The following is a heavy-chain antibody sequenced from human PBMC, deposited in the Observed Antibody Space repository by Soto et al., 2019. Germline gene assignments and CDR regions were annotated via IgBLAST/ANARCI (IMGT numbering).Heavy chain of an antibody. J-gene: IGHJ4*02. CDR1: GFTFSSYA. CDR3: ARGPHFEGYCSSTSCCAHFDY. D-gene: IGHD2-2*01. Sequence: QVQLVESGGGVVQPGRSLRLSCAASGFTFSSYAMHWVRQAPGKGLEWVAVISYDGSNKYYADSVKGRFTISRDNSKNTLYLQMNSLRAEDTAVYYCARGPHFEGYCSSTSCCAHFDYWGQGTLVTVSS. V-gene: IGHV3-30-3*01. CDR2: ISYDGSNK.